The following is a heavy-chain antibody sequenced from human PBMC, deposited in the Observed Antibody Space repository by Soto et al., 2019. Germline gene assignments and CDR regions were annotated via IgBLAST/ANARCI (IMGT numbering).Heavy chain of an antibody. V-gene: IGHV1-18*01. Sequence: QVQLVQSGAEVKKPGASVTVSCKASGYTFTSYVISWVRQAPGQGLEWMGWISAYNGNTNYAQKLQGRVTMTTDTSTSTAYMELRSLRSDDTAAYYCASYREQLVLYGMDVWGQGTTVTVSS. D-gene: IGHD6-13*01. CDR1: GYTFTSYV. CDR3: ASYREQLVLYGMDV. CDR2: ISAYNGNT. J-gene: IGHJ6*02.